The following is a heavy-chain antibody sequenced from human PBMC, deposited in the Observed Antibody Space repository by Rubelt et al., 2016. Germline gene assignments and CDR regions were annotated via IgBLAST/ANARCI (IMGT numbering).Heavy chain of an antibody. J-gene: IGHJ4*02. CDR1: GFPFGDYL. CDR3: TRPAKFYDSGGYDFDY. V-gene: IGHV3-49*05. CDR2: IRSEAYGGTS. Sequence: EVQLVESGGGLVKPGRSLRLSCITSGFPFGDYLMSWFRQAPGKGLEWVGFIRSEAYGGTSEYAASVKCRFTISRDDSNSIAYLQMNSLKAEDTAVYYCTRPAKFYDSGGYDFDYWGQGTLVTVSS. D-gene: IGHD3-22*01.